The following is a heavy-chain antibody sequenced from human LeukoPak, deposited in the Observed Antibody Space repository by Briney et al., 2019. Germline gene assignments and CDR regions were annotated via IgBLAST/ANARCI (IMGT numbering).Heavy chain of an antibody. J-gene: IGHJ3*02. Sequence: GGSLRLSCAASGFTFSSYSMNWVRQAPGKGLEWVSSISSSSSYIYYADSVKGRFTISRDNAKNSLYLQMNSLRAEDTAVYYCARASLWFGESRDAFDIWGQGTMVTVSS. D-gene: IGHD3-10*01. CDR1: GFTFSSYS. CDR3: ARASLWFGESRDAFDI. V-gene: IGHV3-21*01. CDR2: ISSSSSYI.